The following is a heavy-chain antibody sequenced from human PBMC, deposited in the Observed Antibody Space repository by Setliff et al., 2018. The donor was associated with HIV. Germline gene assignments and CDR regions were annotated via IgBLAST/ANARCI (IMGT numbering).Heavy chain of an antibody. CDR1: GGSFSGYY. D-gene: IGHD3-10*01. J-gene: IGHJ6*03. Sequence: SETLSLTCAVYGGSFSGYYWSWIRQPSGKGLEWIGEINHSGSTNYNPSLKSRVTISVDTSKNQFSLKLSSVTAADTAVYYCARRGSGFFHHYYYMDVWGKGTTVTVSS. CDR2: INHSGST. V-gene: IGHV4-34*01. CDR3: ARRGSGFFHHYYYMDV.